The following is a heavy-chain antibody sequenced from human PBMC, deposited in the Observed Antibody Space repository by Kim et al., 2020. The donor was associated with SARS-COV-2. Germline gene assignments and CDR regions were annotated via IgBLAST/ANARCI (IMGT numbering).Heavy chain of an antibody. Sequence: GGSLRLSCATSGFTFTNHLMSWVRQAPGKGLEWVANVRQEGGETNYVDSVWGRFTISRDNAKSSLYLQMDSLRAEDTAVYYCAREGWLDYYYGLDVWGQG. J-gene: IGHJ6*02. CDR2: VRQEGGET. V-gene: IGHV3-7*01. CDR3: AREGWLDYYYGLDV. CDR1: GFTFTNHL. D-gene: IGHD6-19*01.